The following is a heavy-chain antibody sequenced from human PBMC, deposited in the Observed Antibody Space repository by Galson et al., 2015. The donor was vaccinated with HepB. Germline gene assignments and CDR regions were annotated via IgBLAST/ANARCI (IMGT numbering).Heavy chain of an antibody. CDR1: GYYFPSYW. Sequence: QSGAEVKKPGESLKISCEGSGYYFPSYWIAWVRQMPGKGLEWMGIIYPGDSDTRYSPSFQGQVTISADRSINTAYLQWSSLKASDTAIYYCARHLPTAMVYNDAFDLWGQGTLLIVSS. D-gene: IGHD5-18*01. V-gene: IGHV5-51*01. CDR2: IYPGDSDT. CDR3: ARHLPTAMVYNDAFDL. J-gene: IGHJ3*01.